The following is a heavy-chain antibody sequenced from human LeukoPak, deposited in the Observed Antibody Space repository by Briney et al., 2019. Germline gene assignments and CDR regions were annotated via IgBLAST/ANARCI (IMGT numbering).Heavy chain of an antibody. CDR2: ISYDGSNK. V-gene: IGHV3-30*18. CDR1: GFTFSSYG. CDR3: AKDLGEMTTVTWNWFDP. D-gene: IGHD4-11*01. Sequence: PGGSLRLSCAASGFTFSSYGMHWVRQAPGKGLEWVAVISYDGSNKYYADSVKGRFTISRDNSKNTLYLQMSSLRAEDTAVYYCAKDLGEMTTVTWNWFDPWGQGTLVTVSS. J-gene: IGHJ5*02.